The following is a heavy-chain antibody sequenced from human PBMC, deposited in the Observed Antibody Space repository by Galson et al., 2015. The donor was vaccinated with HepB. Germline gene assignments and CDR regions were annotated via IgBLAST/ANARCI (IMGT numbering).Heavy chain of an antibody. CDR3: AKQSHYYYVMDV. Sequence: SLRLSCAASGFTFSSYAMSWVRQAPGKGLEWVSAISDSGGSTYYADSVRGRFTISRDNSKNTLYLQMNSLRAEDTAVYYCAKQSHYYYVMDVWGQGTTVTVSS. CDR2: ISDSGGST. CDR1: GFTFSSYA. V-gene: IGHV3-23*01. J-gene: IGHJ6*02.